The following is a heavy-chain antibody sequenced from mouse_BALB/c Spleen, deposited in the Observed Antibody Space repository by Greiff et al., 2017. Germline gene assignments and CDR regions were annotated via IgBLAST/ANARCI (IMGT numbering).Heavy chain of an antibody. J-gene: IGHJ3*01. CDR3: ARGWSMITFAY. CDR2: IRNKANGYTT. Sequence: EVKLMESGGGLVQPGGSLRLSCATSGFTFTDYYMSWVRQPPGKALEWLGFIRNKANGYTTEYSASVKGRFTISRDNSQSILYLQMNTLRAEDSATYYCARGWSMITFAYWGQGTLVTVSA. D-gene: IGHD2-4*01. V-gene: IGHV7-3*02. CDR1: GFTFTDYY.